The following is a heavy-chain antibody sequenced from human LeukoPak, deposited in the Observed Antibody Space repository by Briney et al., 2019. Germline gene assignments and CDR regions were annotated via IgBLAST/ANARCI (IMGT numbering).Heavy chain of an antibody. V-gene: IGHV3-23*01. CDR2: IDGGGTNT. CDR1: GFTFKRYH. Sequence: GGSLRLSCAASGFTFKRYHMSWVRQAPGKGLDWFSSIDGGGTNTYYADSVKGRFTISRDNSKNTLYLQMNSLRAEDTAVYYCARVGDILTGNDYWGQGTLVTVSS. J-gene: IGHJ4*02. CDR3: ARVGDILTGNDY. D-gene: IGHD3-9*01.